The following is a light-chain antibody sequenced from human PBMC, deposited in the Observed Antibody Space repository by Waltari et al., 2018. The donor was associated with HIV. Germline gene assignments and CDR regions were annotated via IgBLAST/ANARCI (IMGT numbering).Light chain of an antibody. CDR3: QQYYSTLT. Sequence: DIVMTQSPDSLAVSLGERATINCKSSQSVLYSSNNNNYLAWYQQKPGQPPKLLISWASTRESGVPDRFSGSGSGTDFTLTISSLQAEDVAVYYCQQYYSTLTFGGGTKVEIK. CDR1: QSVLYSSNNNNY. V-gene: IGKV4-1*01. J-gene: IGKJ4*01. CDR2: WAS.